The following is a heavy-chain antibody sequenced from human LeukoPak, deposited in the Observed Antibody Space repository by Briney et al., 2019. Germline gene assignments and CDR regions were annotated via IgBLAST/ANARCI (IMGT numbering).Heavy chain of an antibody. CDR1: GYTFTGYY. CDR2: INPNSGGT. D-gene: IGHD2-2*01. Sequence: ASVKVSCKASGYTFTGYYMHWVRQAPGQGLEWMGRINPNSGGTNYAQKFQGRVTMTRDTSISTAYMELSRLRSDDTAVYYCASLHIVVVPAATNDAFDIWGQGTMVTVSS. V-gene: IGHV1-2*06. CDR3: ASLHIVVVPAATNDAFDI. J-gene: IGHJ3*02.